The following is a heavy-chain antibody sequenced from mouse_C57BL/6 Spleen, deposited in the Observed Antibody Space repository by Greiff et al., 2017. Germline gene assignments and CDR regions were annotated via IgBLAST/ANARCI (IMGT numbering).Heavy chain of an antibody. CDR2: ISYDGSN. CDR1: GYSLTSGSY. D-gene: IGHD1-1*01. V-gene: IGHV3-6*01. Sequence: VQLKESGPGLVKPSQSLSLTCSVTGYSLTSGSYWNWIRQFPGNKLEWMGFISYDGSNNYNPSLKNRIPITRDTSQYQFFLKLNSVTTDDTATYYCASNSSSNYYAMDYWGQGTSVTVSS. J-gene: IGHJ4*01. CDR3: ASNSSSNYYAMDY.